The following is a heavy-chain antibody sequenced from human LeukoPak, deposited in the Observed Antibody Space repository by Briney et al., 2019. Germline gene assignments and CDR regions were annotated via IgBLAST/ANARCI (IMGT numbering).Heavy chain of an antibody. CDR2: IYYSGST. CDR1: GGSISSYY. V-gene: IGHV4-59*01. J-gene: IGHJ4*02. D-gene: IGHD5-24*01. CDR3: ARAGVVEMATIIFDY. Sequence: SETLSLTCTVSGGSISSYYWSWIRQPPGKGLEWIGYIYYSGSTNYNPSLKSRVTISVDTSKNQFSLKLGSVTAADTAVYYCARAGVVEMATIIFDYWGQGTLVTVSS.